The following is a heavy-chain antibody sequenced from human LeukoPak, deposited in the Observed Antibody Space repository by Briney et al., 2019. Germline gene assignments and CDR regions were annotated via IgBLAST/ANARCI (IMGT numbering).Heavy chain of an antibody. CDR3: ARRYGSGSYLDWFDS. D-gene: IGHD3-10*01. J-gene: IGHJ5*01. CDR1: GYSFTSYW. CDR2: IYPGGADT. V-gene: IGHV5-51*01. Sequence: GESLKFSCKGAGYSFTSYWIGWVRQMPGKGLEWMGIIYPGGADTRYSPSFQGQVTISADKSISTAYLQWSSLKASDTATYYCARRYGSGSYLDWFDSWGQGTLVTVSS.